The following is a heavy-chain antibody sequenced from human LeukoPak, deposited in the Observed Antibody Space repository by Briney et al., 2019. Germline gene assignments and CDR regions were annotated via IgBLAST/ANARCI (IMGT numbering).Heavy chain of an antibody. J-gene: IGHJ4*02. Sequence: GGSLRLSCAASGFTFRSHGMHWVRQAPGKGLEWVAVIWNDGSDTYHADSVKGRFTISRDNSKNTLYLQMNSLRAEDTAVYYCARDSGSRWFGPIDYSGQGTLVIVSS. CDR2: IWNDGSDT. D-gene: IGHD6-13*01. CDR3: ARDSGSRWFGPIDY. CDR1: GFTFRSHG. V-gene: IGHV3-33*01.